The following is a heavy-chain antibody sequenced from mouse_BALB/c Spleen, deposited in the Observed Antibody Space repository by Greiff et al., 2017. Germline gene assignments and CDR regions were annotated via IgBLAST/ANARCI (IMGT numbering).Heavy chain of an antibody. D-gene: IGHD2-4*01. J-gene: IGHJ3*01. CDR1: GFTFSSYT. Sequence: EVQLVESGGGLVKPGGSLKLSCAASGFTFSSYTMSWVRQTPEKRLEWVATISSGGSYTYYPDSVKGRFTISRDNAKNTLYLQMSSLKSEDTAMYYCTRGYDYDAFAYWGQGTLVTVSA. CDR3: TRGYDYDAFAY. V-gene: IGHV5-6-4*01. CDR2: ISSGGSYT.